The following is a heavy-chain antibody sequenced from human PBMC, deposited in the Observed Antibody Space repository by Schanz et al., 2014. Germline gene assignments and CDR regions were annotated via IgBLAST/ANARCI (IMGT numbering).Heavy chain of an antibody. J-gene: IGHJ5*02. Sequence: QVQLQESGPGLVKSSETLSLTCTVSGGSISSFYWGWIRQPAGKGLEWIGRIYTSGSTNYNPSLKSRVTMSLDASKNQFSLKLSSVTAADTAVYYCARDRGYDFSFDPWGQGTLVIVSS. CDR1: GGSISSFY. CDR2: IYTSGST. V-gene: IGHV4-4*07. D-gene: IGHD3-3*01. CDR3: ARDRGYDFSFDP.